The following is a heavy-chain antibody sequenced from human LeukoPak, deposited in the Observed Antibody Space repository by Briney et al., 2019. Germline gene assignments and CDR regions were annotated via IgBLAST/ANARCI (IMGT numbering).Heavy chain of an antibody. CDR2: ISSSGSTI. Sequence: TGGSLRLSCAASGFTFSDYYMSWIRQAPGKGLEWVSYISSSGSTIYYADSVKGRFTISRDNAKNSLYLQMNSLRAEDTAVYYCAREWYSGSSVSFFYWGQGTLVTVSS. D-gene: IGHD1-26*01. V-gene: IGHV3-11*01. J-gene: IGHJ4*02. CDR3: AREWYSGSSVSFFY. CDR1: GFTFSDYY.